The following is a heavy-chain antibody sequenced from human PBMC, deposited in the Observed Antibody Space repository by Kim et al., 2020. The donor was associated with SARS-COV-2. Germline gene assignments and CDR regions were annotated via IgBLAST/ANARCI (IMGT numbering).Heavy chain of an antibody. CDR1: GGSVTGYY. J-gene: IGHJ5*02. Sequence: SETLSLTCTVSGGSVTGYYWTWIRQPPGKGLEWIGHIYYSGTTYYNSTLQGRVTISAATSRNQISLRLSSVTAADTAGYSCARQFNADSNDQQFDPWGQG. CDR3: ARQFNADSNDQQFDP. CDR2: IYYSGTT. V-gene: IGHV4-59*08. D-gene: IGHD6-13*01.